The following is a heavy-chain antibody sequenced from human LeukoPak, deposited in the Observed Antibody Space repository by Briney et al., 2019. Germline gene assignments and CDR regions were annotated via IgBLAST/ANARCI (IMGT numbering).Heavy chain of an antibody. J-gene: IGHJ4*02. D-gene: IGHD3-16*01. CDR3: SRENEAFSPFGY. CDR2: VDHRGST. V-gene: IGHV4-34*01. Sequence: SETLSLTCAVYGASFSDYKWTWTWIRQSPGKGLEWIGDVDHRGSTNSNPSLKSRLTMSVDTSKNQFSLKLSSVTAADTAVYFCSRENEAFSPFGYWGQGILVTVLS. CDR1: GASFSDYK.